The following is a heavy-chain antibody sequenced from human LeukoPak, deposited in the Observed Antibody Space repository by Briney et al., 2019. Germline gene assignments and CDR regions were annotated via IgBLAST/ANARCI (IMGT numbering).Heavy chain of an antibody. Sequence: SETLSLTRTVSGGSIRSSSYYWGWIRQPPGKGLEWIGSIYYSGSTYYNPSLKSRVNISVDTSKDQFSLRLTSVTAADTAVYYCVSDSSGYYQYDYWGQGTLVTVSS. CDR1: GGSIRSSSYY. V-gene: IGHV4-39*01. D-gene: IGHD3-22*01. CDR2: IYYSGST. J-gene: IGHJ4*02. CDR3: VSDSSGYYQYDY.